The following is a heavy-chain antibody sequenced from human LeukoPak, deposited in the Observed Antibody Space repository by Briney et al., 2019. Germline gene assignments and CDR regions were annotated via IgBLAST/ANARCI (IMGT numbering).Heavy chain of an antibody. D-gene: IGHD4-17*01. V-gene: IGHV3-53*01. CDR2: IYSGGST. J-gene: IGHJ3*02. CDR1: GFTVSSNY. CDR3: ASTVPLDAFDI. Sequence: GGSLRLSCAASGFTVSSNYMSWVRQAPGKGLEWVSVIYSGGSTYYADSVKGRFTISRDNSKNTLYLQMNSLRAEDTAVYYCASTVPLDAFDIWGQGTMVTVSS.